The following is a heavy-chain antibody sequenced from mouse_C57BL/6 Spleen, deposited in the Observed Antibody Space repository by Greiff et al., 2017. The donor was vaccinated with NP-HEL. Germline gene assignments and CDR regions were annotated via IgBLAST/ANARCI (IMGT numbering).Heavy chain of an antibody. Sequence: VPLQQSGAELVRPGASVKLSCTASGFNIKDDYMHWVKQRPEQGLEWIGWIDPENGDTEYASKFQGKATITADTSSNTAYLQLSSLKAGDPAVYYCTDGRSLGPFADGGQGTLVTGSA. CDR2: IDPENGDT. D-gene: IGHD1-1*01. CDR3: TDGRSLGPFAD. CDR1: GFNIKDDY. V-gene: IGHV14-4*01. J-gene: IGHJ3*01.